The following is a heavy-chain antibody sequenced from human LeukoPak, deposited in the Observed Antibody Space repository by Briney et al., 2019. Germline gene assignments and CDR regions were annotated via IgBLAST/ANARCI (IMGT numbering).Heavy chain of an antibody. V-gene: IGHV4-34*01. CDR1: GGSFSGNY. CDR3: ARGGRGVPAARRFKGGNWFDP. Sequence: SETLSLTCAVYGGSFSGNYWGWIRQPPGKGLEWIGEINHSGSTNYNPSLKSRFTISVNTSRNQFSLKLSSVIAADTAVYYCARGGRGVPAARRFKGGNWFDPWGQGTLVTVSS. CDR2: INHSGST. J-gene: IGHJ5*02. D-gene: IGHD2-2*01.